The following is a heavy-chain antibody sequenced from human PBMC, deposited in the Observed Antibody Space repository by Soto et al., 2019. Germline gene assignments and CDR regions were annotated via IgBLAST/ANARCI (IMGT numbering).Heavy chain of an antibody. CDR3: TTASANYYGSGSYYY. CDR2: IKSKTDGGTT. V-gene: IGHV3-15*01. CDR1: GFTFSNAW. D-gene: IGHD3-10*01. Sequence: LRLSCAASGFTFSNAWMSWVRQAPGKGLEWVGRIKSKTDGGTTDYAAPVKGRFTISRDDSKNTLYLQMNSLKTEDTAVYYCTTASANYYGSGSYYYWGQGTLVTVSS. J-gene: IGHJ4*02.